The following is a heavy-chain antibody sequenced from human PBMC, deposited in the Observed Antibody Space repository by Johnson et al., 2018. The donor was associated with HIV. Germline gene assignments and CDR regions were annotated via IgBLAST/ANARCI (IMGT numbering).Heavy chain of an antibody. CDR2: IFSGGST. Sequence: VQLVESGGGLVQPGGSLRLSCAASGLTVSSNYMSWVRQAPGKGLEWVSVIFSGGSTYYADSVNGRFTISRDNSKNTLYLQMNSLRAEDTAVYYCAKGSGYYAAFDMWGQGTMVTVSS. D-gene: IGHD3-22*01. J-gene: IGHJ3*02. V-gene: IGHV3-66*01. CDR1: GLTVSSNY. CDR3: AKGSGYYAAFDM.